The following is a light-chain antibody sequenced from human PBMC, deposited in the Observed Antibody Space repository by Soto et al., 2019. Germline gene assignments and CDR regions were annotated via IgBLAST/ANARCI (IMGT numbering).Light chain of an antibody. CDR1: SSDVGAYDY. V-gene: IGLV2-14*01. Sequence: QSALTQPASVSGSPGQSITLSCTGTSSDVGAYDYVSWYQQHPGRAPKLIIFEVSNRPSGVSNRFSGSKSANTASLTISGLQAEDEADYYCSSYSTTSSPHVLFGGGTQLTVL. J-gene: IGLJ7*01. CDR2: EVS. CDR3: SSYSTTSSPHVL.